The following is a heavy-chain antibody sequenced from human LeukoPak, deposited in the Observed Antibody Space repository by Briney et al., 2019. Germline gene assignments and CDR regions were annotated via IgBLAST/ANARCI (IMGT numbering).Heavy chain of an antibody. CDR1: GFSLSSYS. D-gene: IGHD3-10*01. J-gene: IGHJ2*01. Sequence: GGSLRLSCAASGFSLSSYSMHWVRQAPGKGLEWAAVISFYGNNEYYPDSLKGRFTIARDNSKNTVYLQMDSLTYEDTAIYYCARALAGAPFDLWGRGTLVAVSS. V-gene: IGHV3-30*04. CDR2: ISFYGNNE. CDR3: ARALAGAPFDL.